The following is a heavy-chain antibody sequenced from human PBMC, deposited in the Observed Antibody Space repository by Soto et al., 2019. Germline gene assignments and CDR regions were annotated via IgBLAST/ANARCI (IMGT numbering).Heavy chain of an antibody. D-gene: IGHD3-3*01. J-gene: IGHJ6*02. CDR1: GFTFSSYE. V-gene: IGHV3-48*03. Sequence: HAGGSLRLSCSASGFTFSSYEMNWVRQAPGKGLEWVSYISDSGRTIYYADSVKGRFTVSRDDAQNSVYLQMDSLRAEDTAVYYCARDLLHYDFWSGYSAYFYYGMDVWGPGTTVTVSS. CDR2: ISDSGRTI. CDR3: ARDLLHYDFWSGYSAYFYYGMDV.